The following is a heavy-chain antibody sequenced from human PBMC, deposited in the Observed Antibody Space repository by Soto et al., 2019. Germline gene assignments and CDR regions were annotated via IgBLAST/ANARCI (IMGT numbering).Heavy chain of an antibody. J-gene: IGHJ4*02. Sequence: GGSLRLSCAASGFTFSSYGMHWVRQAPGKGLEWVAVIWYHGSKKYYADSVQGRFTISRDNSDNTLYLQMNSLRAEDTAVYYCAREASEQRMAGDYFDYWGQGTLVTVSS. D-gene: IGHD6-25*01. CDR1: GFTFSSYG. V-gene: IGHV3-33*01. CDR2: IWYHGSKK. CDR3: AREASEQRMAGDYFDY.